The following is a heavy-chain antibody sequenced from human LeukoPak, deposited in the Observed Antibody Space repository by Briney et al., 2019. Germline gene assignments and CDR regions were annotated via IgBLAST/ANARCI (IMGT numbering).Heavy chain of an antibody. J-gene: IGHJ4*02. V-gene: IGHV3-21*03. CDR3: AKHFYYYDNSGYYGGDY. D-gene: IGHD3-22*01. CDR1: GFTFSSYS. Sequence: GGSLRLSCAASGFTFSSYSMNWVRQAPGKGLEWVSSISSSSSYIYYADSVKGRFTISRDNAKNTLYLQMNSLRAEDTAVYFCAKHFYYYDNSGYYGGDYWGQGTLVTVSS. CDR2: ISSSSSYI.